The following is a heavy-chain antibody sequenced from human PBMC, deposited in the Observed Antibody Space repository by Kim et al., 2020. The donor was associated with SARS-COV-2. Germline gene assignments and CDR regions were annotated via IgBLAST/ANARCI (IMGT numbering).Heavy chain of an antibody. J-gene: IGHJ6*02. D-gene: IGHD6-19*01. Sequence: ASVKVSCKASGYTFTSYYMHWVRQAPGQGLEWMGIINPSGGSTSYAQKFQGRVTMTRDTSTSTVYMELSSLRSEDTAVYYCARALGNSGWTLGLGMDVWGQGTTVTVSS. CDR1: GYTFTSYY. CDR3: ARALGNSGWTLGLGMDV. CDR2: INPSGGST. V-gene: IGHV1-46*01.